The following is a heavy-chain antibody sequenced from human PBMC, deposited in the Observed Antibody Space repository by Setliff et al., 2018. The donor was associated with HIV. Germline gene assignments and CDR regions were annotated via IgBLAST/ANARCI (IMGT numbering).Heavy chain of an antibody. Sequence: GESLKISCEAPGFTFSSYDFHWVRQAAGKGLEWVSAIGTGGDTYYVDSVKGRFTISRENARNSLYLQMNSLRAGDTAVYYCAREIRTVYTGGHYFYGIDVWGQGTAVTVSS. CDR2: IGTGGDT. D-gene: IGHD3-16*01. CDR3: AREIRTVYTGGHYFYGIDV. V-gene: IGHV3-13*01. J-gene: IGHJ6*02. CDR1: GFTFSSYD.